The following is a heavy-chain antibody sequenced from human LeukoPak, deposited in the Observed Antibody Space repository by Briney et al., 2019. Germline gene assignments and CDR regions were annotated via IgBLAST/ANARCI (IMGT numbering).Heavy chain of an antibody. J-gene: IGHJ4*02. D-gene: IGHD5-24*01. V-gene: IGHV3-48*04. Sequence: PGGSLRLSCAASGFTFNTYTMNWVRQAPGKGLEWVSYISGSSGIIDYADSVRGRFTISRDNAKNSLYLQMNSLRAEDTAVYYCFGRDGYIPYFDYWGQGTLVTVSS. CDR2: ISGSSGII. CDR3: FGRDGYIPYFDY. CDR1: GFTFNTYT.